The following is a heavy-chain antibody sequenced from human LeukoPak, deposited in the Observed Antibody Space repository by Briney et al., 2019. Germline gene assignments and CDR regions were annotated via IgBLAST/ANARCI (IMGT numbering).Heavy chain of an antibody. V-gene: IGHV3-30*18. J-gene: IGHJ6*03. CDR3: AKEGRSRTLTFYYYYYMDV. CDR1: GFTFSSYG. CDR2: ISYDGSNK. Sequence: GGSLRLSCAASGFTFSSYGMHWVRQAPGKGLEWVAVISYDGSNKYYADSVKGRFTISRDNSKNTLYLQMNSLRAEDTAVYYCAKEGRSRTLTFYYYYYMDVWGKGTTVTVSS. D-gene: IGHD6-13*01.